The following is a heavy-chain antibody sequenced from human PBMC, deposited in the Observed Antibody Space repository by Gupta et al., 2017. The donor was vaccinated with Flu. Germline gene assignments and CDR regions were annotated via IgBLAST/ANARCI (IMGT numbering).Heavy chain of an antibody. CDR1: GFTFSTYE. CDR2: ISSGGYTT. Sequence: EVQLVESGGGLVRPGGSLRLSCAVSGFTFSTYEMNWVRQAPGKGLEWVSYISSGGYTTYYSESVKGRFTISRDNAKNSLYLQMDSLGAEDTAVYYCARDPYNGFFYYTLDVWGQGTTVTVSS. J-gene: IGHJ6*02. D-gene: IGHD3-10*01. CDR3: ARDPYNGFFYYTLDV. V-gene: IGHV3-48*03.